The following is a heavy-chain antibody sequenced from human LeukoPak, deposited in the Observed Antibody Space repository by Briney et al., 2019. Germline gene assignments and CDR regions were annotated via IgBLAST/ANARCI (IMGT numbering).Heavy chain of an antibody. CDR1: GGSISSSSYY. D-gene: IGHD3-22*01. Sequence: PSETQSLTCTLSGGSISSSSYYWGWIRQPPGKGLEWIGSIYYSGSTNYNPSLKSRVTISVDTSKNQFSLKLSSVTAADTAVYYCARAEVLPDFYDTSGGFDYWGQGTLVTVAS. CDR2: IYYSGST. V-gene: IGHV4-39*07. CDR3: ARAEVLPDFYDTSGGFDY. J-gene: IGHJ4*02.